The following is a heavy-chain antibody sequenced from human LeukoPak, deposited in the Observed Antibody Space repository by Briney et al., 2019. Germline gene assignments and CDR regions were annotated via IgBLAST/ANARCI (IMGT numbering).Heavy chain of an antibody. J-gene: IGHJ4*02. Sequence: PSETLSLTCTVSGGSISSHYWNWIRQPPGKGLEWIGCIYYSGSTNYNPSLKSRVTISVDTSKNQFSLKLSSVTAADTAVYYCARGYSSRWYYFDYWGQGTLVTVSS. D-gene: IGHD6-13*01. CDR2: IYYSGST. CDR3: ARGYSSRWYYFDY. V-gene: IGHV4-59*08. CDR1: GGSISSHY.